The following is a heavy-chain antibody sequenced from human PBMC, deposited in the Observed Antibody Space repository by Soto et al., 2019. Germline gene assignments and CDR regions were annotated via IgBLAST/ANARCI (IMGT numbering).Heavy chain of an antibody. J-gene: IGHJ3*02. CDR2: IIPIFGTA. D-gene: IGHD1-1*01. V-gene: IGHV1-69*13. CDR1: GGTFSSYA. CDR3: AKGYNWNDAPDDAFDI. Sequence: ASVKVSCKASGGTFSSYAISWVRQAPGQGLEWMGGIIPIFGTANYAQKFQGRVTITADESTSTAYMELSSLRSEDTAVYYCAKGYNWNDAPDDAFDIWGQGTMVTVSS.